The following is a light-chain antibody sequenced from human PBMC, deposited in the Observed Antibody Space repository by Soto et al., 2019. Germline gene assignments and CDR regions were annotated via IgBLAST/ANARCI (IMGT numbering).Light chain of an antibody. CDR1: NNDIGGYTY. V-gene: IGLV2-8*01. CDR2: EVN. J-gene: IGLJ1*01. Sequence: ALTQPPSASGSPGQSVTISCTGSNNDIGGYTYVSWYQQLPGKAPKLIIYEVNKRPSGIPDRFSGSKSGNTASLTVSGLKPQHQDEYLCSSYSRSINYVFGTGTKV. CDR3: SSYSRSINYV.